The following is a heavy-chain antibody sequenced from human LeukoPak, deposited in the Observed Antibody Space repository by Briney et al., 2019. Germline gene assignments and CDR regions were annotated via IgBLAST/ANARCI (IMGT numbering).Heavy chain of an antibody. CDR3: ARDSALGATTTDY. J-gene: IGHJ4*02. D-gene: IGHD1-26*01. V-gene: IGHV3-53*01. CDR2: IYSGGST. CDR1: GLTVSSNY. Sequence: GGSLRLSCAASGLTVSSNYMSWVRQAPGKGLEWVSVIYSGGSTYYADSVKGRFTISRDNSKNTLYLQMNSLRAEDTAVYYCARDSALGATTTDYWGQGTLVTVSS.